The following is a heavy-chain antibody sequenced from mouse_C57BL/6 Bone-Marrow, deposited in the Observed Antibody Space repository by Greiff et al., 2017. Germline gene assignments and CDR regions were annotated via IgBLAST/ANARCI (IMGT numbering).Heavy chain of an antibody. J-gene: IGHJ2*01. Sequence: DVKLVESGGGLVQSGRSLRLSCATSGFTFSDFYMEWVRQAPGKGLEWIAASRNKANDYTTEYSASVKGRFIVSRDTSQSILYLQMNALRAEDTAIYYCARDRSNYPFDYWGQGTTLTVSS. CDR2: SRNKANDYTT. CDR1: GFTFSDFY. D-gene: IGHD2-5*01. V-gene: IGHV7-1*01. CDR3: ARDRSNYPFDY.